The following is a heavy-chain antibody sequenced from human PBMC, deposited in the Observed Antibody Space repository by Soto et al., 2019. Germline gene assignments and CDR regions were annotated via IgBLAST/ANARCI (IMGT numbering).Heavy chain of an antibody. CDR2: ISYDGSNK. V-gene: IGHV3-30*18. J-gene: IGHJ1*01. D-gene: IGHD2-15*01. Sequence: GGSLRLSCAASGFTFSSYGMHWVRQAPGKGLEWVAVISYDGSNKYYADSVKGRFNISRDNSKNPLYLQMNSLRAEDTAVYYCAKVGCSGGSCYPTNEYFQHWGQGTLVTVSS. CDR1: GFTFSSYG. CDR3: AKVGCSGGSCYPTNEYFQH.